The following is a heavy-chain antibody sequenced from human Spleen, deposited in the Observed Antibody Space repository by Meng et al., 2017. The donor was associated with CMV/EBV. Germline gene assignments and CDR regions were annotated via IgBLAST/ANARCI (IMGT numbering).Heavy chain of an antibody. Sequence: QGQLVHSGAEVKKPGSSVKVSCKPSGGTFSSDAISWVRQAPGQGLEWMGGIIPIFGTANYAQKFQGRVTITADESTSTAYMELSSLRSEDTAVYYCARGSYYDILTGLDYWGQGTLVTVSS. V-gene: IGHV1-69*12. CDR3: ARGSYYDILTGLDY. CDR1: GGTFSSDA. D-gene: IGHD3-9*01. J-gene: IGHJ4*02. CDR2: IIPIFGTA.